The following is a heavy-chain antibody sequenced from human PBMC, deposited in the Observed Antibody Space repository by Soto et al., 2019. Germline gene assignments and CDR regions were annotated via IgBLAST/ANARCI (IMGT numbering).Heavy chain of an antibody. J-gene: IGHJ4*02. Sequence: SETLSLTCTVYGASMSDYHGSWIRQSPGKGLEHIGYLHSSGFAEYNPSLKSQVTISMDTSRNQFSLKLRFVTAADTAIYYCARSGHTFVGAVWGQGVLVTVSS. D-gene: IGHD1-26*01. CDR3: ARSGHTFVGAV. V-gene: IGHV4-59*01. CDR2: LHSSGFA. CDR1: GASMSDYH.